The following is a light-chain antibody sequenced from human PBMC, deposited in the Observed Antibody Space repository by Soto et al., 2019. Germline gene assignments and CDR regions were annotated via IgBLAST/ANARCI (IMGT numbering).Light chain of an antibody. Sequence: QSALTQPASMSGSPGQSITISCTGTSRDLGTYNLVSWYQQHPGKAPKLMIYEVNKRPSGVSYRFSASKSGNTASLTISGLQAEDEADYSCCSYRTSGTPDGVFGGGTKLTVL. CDR2: EVN. CDR3: CSYRTSGTPDGV. V-gene: IGLV2-23*02. CDR1: SRDLGTYNL. J-gene: IGLJ3*02.